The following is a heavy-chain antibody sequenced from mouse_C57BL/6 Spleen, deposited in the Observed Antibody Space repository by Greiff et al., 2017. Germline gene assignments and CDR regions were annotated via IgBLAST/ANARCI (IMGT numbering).Heavy chain of an antibody. CDR2: INPNNGGT. J-gene: IGHJ4*01. D-gene: IGHD1-1*01. CDR3: APLSSLYYAMDY. Sequence: FQLQQSGPELVKPGASVKISCKASGYTFTDYYMNWVKQSHGKSLEWIGDINPNNGGTSYNQKFKGKATLTVDKSSSTAYMELRSLTSEDSAVYYCAPLSSLYYAMDYWGQGTSVTVSS. V-gene: IGHV1-26*01. CDR1: GYTFTDYY.